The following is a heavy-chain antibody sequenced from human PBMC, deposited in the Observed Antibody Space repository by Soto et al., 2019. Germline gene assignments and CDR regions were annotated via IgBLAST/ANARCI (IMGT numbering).Heavy chain of an antibody. Sequence: GGSLRLSCAASGFTFSSYAMSWVRQAPGKGLEWVSAISGSGGSTYYADSVKGRLTISRDNSKNTLYLQMNSLRAEDTAVYYCAKAFMITFGGVIVIPAPFDYWGQGTLVTVS. V-gene: IGHV3-23*01. J-gene: IGHJ4*02. D-gene: IGHD3-16*02. CDR2: ISGSGGST. CDR3: AKAFMITFGGVIVIPAPFDY. CDR1: GFTFSSYA.